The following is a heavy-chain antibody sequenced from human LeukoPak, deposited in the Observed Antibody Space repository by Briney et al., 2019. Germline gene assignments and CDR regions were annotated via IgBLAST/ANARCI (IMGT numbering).Heavy chain of an antibody. CDR3: AKVGWSVVGATFFWTQDTNNYFDY. CDR1: GFTFSSYA. J-gene: IGHJ4*02. V-gene: IGHV3-23*01. D-gene: IGHD1-26*01. CDR2: ISGSGGST. Sequence: AGGSLRLSCAASGFTFSSYAMSWVRQAPGKGLEWVSAISGSGGSTYDADSVKGRFTISRDNSKNTLYLQMNSLRAEDTAVYYCAKVGWSVVGATFFWTQDTNNYFDYWGQGTLVTVSS.